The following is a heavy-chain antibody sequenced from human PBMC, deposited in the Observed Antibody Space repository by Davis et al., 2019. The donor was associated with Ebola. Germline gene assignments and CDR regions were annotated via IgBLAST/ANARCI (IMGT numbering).Heavy chain of an antibody. CDR1: GGSFSGYY. J-gene: IGHJ4*02. Sequence: SETLSLTCAVYGGSFSGYYWCWIRQPPGKGLEWIGEINHSGSTNYNPSLKSRVTISVDTSKNQFSLKLSSVTAADTAVYYCARETTVTLIDYWGQGTLVTVSS. D-gene: IGHD4-17*01. CDR3: ARETTVTLIDY. CDR2: INHSGST. V-gene: IGHV4-34*01.